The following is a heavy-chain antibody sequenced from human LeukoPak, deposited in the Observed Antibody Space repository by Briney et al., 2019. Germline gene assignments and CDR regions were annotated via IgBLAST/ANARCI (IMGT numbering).Heavy chain of an antibody. Sequence: SVKVSCKASGGTFSSYAISWVRQAPGQGLEWMGRIIPIFGTANYAQKFQGRVTITTDESTSTAYMELSSLRSEETAVYYCARHQDCSSTICYSGDAFDIWGQGTMVTVSS. CDR1: GGTFSSYA. J-gene: IGHJ3*02. CDR2: IIPIFGTA. D-gene: IGHD2-2*01. V-gene: IGHV1-69*05. CDR3: ARHQDCSSTICYSGDAFDI.